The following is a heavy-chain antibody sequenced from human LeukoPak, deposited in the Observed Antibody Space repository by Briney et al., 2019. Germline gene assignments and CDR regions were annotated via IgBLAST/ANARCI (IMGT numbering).Heavy chain of an antibody. CDR2: IYPDDSDT. J-gene: IGHJ6*02. Sequence: GESLKISCKGSGYTFTTYWIAWVRQLPGKGLEWMGIIYPDDSDTRYSPSFQGQVTISVDKSISTASLQWSSLKASDTAMYYCARENPMIAYGGMDVWGQETTVTVSS. CDR1: GYTFTTYW. D-gene: IGHD3-22*01. CDR3: ARENPMIAYGGMDV. V-gene: IGHV5-51*01.